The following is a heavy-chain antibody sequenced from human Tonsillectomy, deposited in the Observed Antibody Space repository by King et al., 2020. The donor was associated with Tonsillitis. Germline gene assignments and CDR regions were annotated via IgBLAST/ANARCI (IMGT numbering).Heavy chain of an antibody. D-gene: IGHD1-1*01. CDR1: GFIVSRHY. CDR2: IYSSGTT. CDR3: ARGNWNDVFDY. V-gene: IGHV3-53*01. J-gene: IGHJ4*02. Sequence: VQLVESGGGLMQPGGSLRLSCAASGFIVSRHYMSWVRQAPGKGLEWVSIIYSSGTTFYADSVKGRFTISRDNAKNTRFLQMKDVRVEDTAVYYCARGNWNDVFDYWGQGTPVTVSS.